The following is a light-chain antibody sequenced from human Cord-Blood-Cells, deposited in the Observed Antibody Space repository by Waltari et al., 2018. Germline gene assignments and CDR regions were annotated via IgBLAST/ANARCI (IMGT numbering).Light chain of an antibody. V-gene: IGLV3-25*02. Sequence: SYELTQPPSVSVSPGQTARITCSGDALPKQYAYWYQQKPGPAPVLGIYKDSERPSGIPERCSGSSYGTTVTLTISGVQAEDEADYYCQSADSSGTYGVFGGGTKLTVL. J-gene: IGLJ2*01. CDR1: ALPKQY. CDR2: KDS. CDR3: QSADSSGTYGV.